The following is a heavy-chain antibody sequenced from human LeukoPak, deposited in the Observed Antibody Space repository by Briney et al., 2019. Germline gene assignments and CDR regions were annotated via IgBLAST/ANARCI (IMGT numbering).Heavy chain of an antibody. J-gene: IGHJ4*02. CDR2: ISDTTGYT. CDR3: ARIVTGDKYFDS. CDR1: GFTFSDYY. V-gene: IGHV3-11*03. D-gene: IGHD7-27*01. Sequence: GGSLRLSCAASGFTFSDYYMSWIRLAPGRGLEWVSYISDTTGYTNSADSVKGRFTISRDNAKNSLYLQMNSLRAEDTAIYFCARIVTGDKYFDSWGLGTLVTVSS.